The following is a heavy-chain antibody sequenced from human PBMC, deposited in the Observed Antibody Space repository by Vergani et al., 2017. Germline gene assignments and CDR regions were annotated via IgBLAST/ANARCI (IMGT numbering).Heavy chain of an antibody. Sequence: QVQLLESAGGVVQRGGSLRVSCVASGFTFSNFGMHWIRQAPSKGLEWLAYIVKDGINTRYRDAVKGRFTVSRDNSKNLLYLQMDSLRSEDTAPYYCAKYLLDASDVVTDSWGPGTLVIVSS. CDR1: GFTFSNFG. CDR3: AKYLLDASDVVTDS. J-gene: IGHJ4*02. D-gene: IGHD2-15*01. V-gene: IGHV3-30*02. CDR2: IVKDGINT.